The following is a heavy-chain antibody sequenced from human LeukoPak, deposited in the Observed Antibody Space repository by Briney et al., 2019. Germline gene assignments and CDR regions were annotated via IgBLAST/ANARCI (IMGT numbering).Heavy chain of an antibody. V-gene: IGHV3-23*01. Sequence: GGSLRLSCAASGFTFSSYAMSWVRQAPGKGLEWVSAIRGSGGGTNYGDSVKGRFTISRDNAKNSLYLQMDSLRAEDTAIYYCTTDHVGAIVEFDSWGQGTLVTVSS. CDR2: IRGSGGGT. CDR3: TTDHVGAIVEFDS. CDR1: GFTFSSYA. D-gene: IGHD2-21*01. J-gene: IGHJ4*02.